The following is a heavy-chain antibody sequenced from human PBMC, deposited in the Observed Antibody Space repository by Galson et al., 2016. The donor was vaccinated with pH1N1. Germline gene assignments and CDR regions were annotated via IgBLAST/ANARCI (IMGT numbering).Heavy chain of an antibody. Sequence: ALVKPTQTLRLTCSLSGFSLTSSGMCVGWIRQFPGKAPEWLALIHWDDDKRYNLSFKNRLTLTRDNSRNEVVLTMTNMEPLDSGTYYCARRVYDFGVSFDHWGQGILVTVSS. V-gene: IGHV2-5*02. CDR1: GFSLTSSGMC. CDR2: IHWDDDK. CDR3: ARRVYDFGVSFDH. J-gene: IGHJ4*02. D-gene: IGHD3-10*01.